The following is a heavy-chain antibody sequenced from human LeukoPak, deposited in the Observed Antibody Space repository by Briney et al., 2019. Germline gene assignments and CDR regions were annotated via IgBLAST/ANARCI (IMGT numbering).Heavy chain of an antibody. D-gene: IGHD3-22*01. Sequence: PSETLSLTCTVSGGSISSYYWSWIRQPPGKGLEWIGYIYYSGSTNHNPSLKSRVTISVDTSKNQFSLKLSSVTAADTAVYYCARGENYYDSSGYYYPFDYWGQGTLVTVSS. V-gene: IGHV4-59*01. CDR3: ARGENYYDSSGYYYPFDY. J-gene: IGHJ4*02. CDR2: IYYSGST. CDR1: GGSISSYY.